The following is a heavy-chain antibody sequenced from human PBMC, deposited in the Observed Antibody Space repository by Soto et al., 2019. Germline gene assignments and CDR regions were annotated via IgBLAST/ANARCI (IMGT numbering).Heavy chain of an antibody. CDR3: AVLYYYDSSGYPPPTYYYYYGMDV. Sequence: SETLCVRCAVYGGALSGGDWRWSRQPPGKGLEWIGEINHSGSTNYNPSLRSRVTISVDTSKNQFSLKLSSVTAADTAVYYCAVLYYYDSSGYPPPTYYYYYGMDVWGQGPTVT. V-gene: IGHV4-34*01. D-gene: IGHD3-22*01. CDR2: INHSGST. J-gene: IGHJ6*02. CDR1: GGALSGGD.